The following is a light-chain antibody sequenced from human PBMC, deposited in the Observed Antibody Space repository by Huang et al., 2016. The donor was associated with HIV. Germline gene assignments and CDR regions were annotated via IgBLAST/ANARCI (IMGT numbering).Light chain of an antibody. V-gene: IGKV3-20*01. CDR1: QSVSSNY. Sequence: EIVLTQSPGTLSLSPGERATLSCRASQSVSSNYFAWYQQTPGHPPMLLIYGASSRATGIPDRFSGSGAGTDFTLIISRLEPEDFAVYYCQQYGSSPLTFGGGTKVEI. J-gene: IGKJ4*01. CDR2: GAS. CDR3: QQYGSSPLT.